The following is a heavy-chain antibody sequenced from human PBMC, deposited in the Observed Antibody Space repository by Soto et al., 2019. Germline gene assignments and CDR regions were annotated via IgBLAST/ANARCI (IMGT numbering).Heavy chain of an antibody. D-gene: IGHD5-18*01. CDR3: AKAQSYSYGLGAFDI. Sequence: EVQLVESGGGLVQPGRSLKLSCAASGFTFDDYAMHWVRQAPGKGLEWVSGISWNSDTIGYEDSVKGRFTISRDNAKNSMFLHMNSLRPEDTDFYYCAKAQSYSYGLGAFDIWGQGTMVTVSS. J-gene: IGHJ3*02. V-gene: IGHV3-9*01. CDR2: ISWNSDTI. CDR1: GFTFDDYA.